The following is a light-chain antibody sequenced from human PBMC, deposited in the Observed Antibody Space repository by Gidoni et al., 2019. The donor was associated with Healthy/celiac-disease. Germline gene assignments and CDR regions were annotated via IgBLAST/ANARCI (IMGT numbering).Light chain of an antibody. V-gene: IGKV1-12*01. Sequence: DIQMTQSPSSVSASVGDTVTITCRASQGISIWLAWYQQRPGKAPNLLIYAASSLQSGVPSRFSGSGSGTDFTLTISSLQPEDFASYYCQQANSFPLTFGGGTKVEIK. CDR1: QGISIW. CDR3: QQANSFPLT. J-gene: IGKJ4*01. CDR2: AAS.